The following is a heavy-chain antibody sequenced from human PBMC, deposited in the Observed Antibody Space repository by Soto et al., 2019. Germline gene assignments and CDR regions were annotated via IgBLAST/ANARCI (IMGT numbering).Heavy chain of an antibody. Sequence: QVQLVQSGAEVKKPGSSVKVSCKASGGTFSSYAISWVRQAPGQVLEWMGGIIPIFGTANYAQKFQGRVTITADESTSTAYMELSSLRSEETAVYYCARSACSGGSCYYNWFDPWGQGTLVTVSS. V-gene: IGHV1-69*01. D-gene: IGHD2-15*01. CDR1: GGTFSSYA. CDR2: IIPIFGTA. J-gene: IGHJ5*02. CDR3: ARSACSGGSCYYNWFDP.